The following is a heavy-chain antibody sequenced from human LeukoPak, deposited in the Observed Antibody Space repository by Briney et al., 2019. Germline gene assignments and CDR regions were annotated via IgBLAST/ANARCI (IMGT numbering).Heavy chain of an antibody. D-gene: IGHD3-10*01. Sequence: SETLSLTCTVSGVSFSSSDYYWHWIRQHPGKGLEWIGYIYYSGSTYYNPSLKSRVTISVATSKNQFSLKLSSMTAADTAVYYCARPYRGCWRGGYEYWRPGTLVTVSS. J-gene: IGHJ4*02. CDR1: GVSFSSSDYY. V-gene: IGHV4-39*01. CDR2: IYYSGST. CDR3: ARPYRGCWRGGYEY.